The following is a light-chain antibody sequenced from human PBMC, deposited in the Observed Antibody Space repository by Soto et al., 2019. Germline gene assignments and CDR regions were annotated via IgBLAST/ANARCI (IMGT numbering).Light chain of an antibody. Sequence: IHMTQSPSSLSASIGDRVTITCLSSQGIRDELGWYQQKAGKAPNLLISAASRLQSGVPSRFSGRGSGTDFTLTISSLQPEDFATYYCLQDYDYPRTFGQGTKVDIK. V-gene: IGKV1-6*01. CDR2: AAS. J-gene: IGKJ1*01. CDR1: QGIRDE. CDR3: LQDYDYPRT.